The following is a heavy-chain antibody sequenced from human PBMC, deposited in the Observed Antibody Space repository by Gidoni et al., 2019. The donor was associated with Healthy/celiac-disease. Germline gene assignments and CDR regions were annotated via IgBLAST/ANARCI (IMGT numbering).Heavy chain of an antibody. J-gene: IGHJ4*02. CDR2: IYYSGST. CDR3: ASRGYSYGTYYFDY. V-gene: IGHV4-31*03. CDR1: GGPISSGGYY. Sequence: QVQLHASAPGLVKPSQTLSLTCTVPGGPISSGGYYWSWIRQHTGKGLEWIGYIYYSGSTYYNPSLKSRVTISVDTSKNQFSLKLSSVTAADTAVYYCASRGYSYGTYYFDYWGQGTLVTVSS. D-gene: IGHD5-18*01.